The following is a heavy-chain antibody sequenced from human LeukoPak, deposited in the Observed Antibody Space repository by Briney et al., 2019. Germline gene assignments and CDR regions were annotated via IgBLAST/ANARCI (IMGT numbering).Heavy chain of an antibody. J-gene: IGHJ4*02. D-gene: IGHD2-2*01. CDR3: ARAKSRYCSSTSCYPTGLRSTYFDY. V-gene: IGHV4-39*07. Sequence: SETLSLTCTVSGGSISSSSYYWGWIRQPPGTGLEWIGSIYYSGSTYYNPSLKSRVTISVDTSKNQFSLKLSSVTAADTAVYYCARAKSRYCSSTSCYPTGLRSTYFDYWGQGTLVTVSS. CDR2: IYYSGST. CDR1: GGSISSSSYY.